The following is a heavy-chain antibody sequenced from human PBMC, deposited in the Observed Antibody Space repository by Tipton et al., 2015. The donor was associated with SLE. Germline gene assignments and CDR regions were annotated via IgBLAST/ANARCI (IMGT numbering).Heavy chain of an antibody. V-gene: IGHV4-39*07. J-gene: IGHJ3*02. CDR2: IYYSGST. CDR3: AREYSSSSGDAFDI. D-gene: IGHD6-6*01. Sequence: TLSLTCTVSGGSISSSSYYWGWIRQPPGKGLEWIGGIYYSGSTYYNPSLKSRVTISVDTSKNQFSLKLSSVTAADTAVYYCAREYSSSSGDAFDIWGQGTMVTVSS. CDR1: GGSISSSSYY.